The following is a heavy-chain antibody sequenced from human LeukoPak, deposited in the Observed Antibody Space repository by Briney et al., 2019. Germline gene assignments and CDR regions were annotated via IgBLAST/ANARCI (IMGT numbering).Heavy chain of an antibody. J-gene: IGHJ3*02. CDR3: ARHLEYTTSSGAFDI. CDR2: IYPGDSDT. CDR1: GYTFTSYW. V-gene: IGHV5-51*01. D-gene: IGHD6-6*01. Sequence: GESLQISCKGSGYTFTSYWIAWVRQMPGKGMEWMGCIYPGDSDTRYSPSFQGQVTISDDKSLTTAYLQWSSLKASDTAMYYCARHLEYTTSSGAFDIWGQGTMVTVSS.